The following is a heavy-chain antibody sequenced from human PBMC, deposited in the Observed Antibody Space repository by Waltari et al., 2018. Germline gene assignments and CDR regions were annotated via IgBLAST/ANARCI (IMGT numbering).Heavy chain of an antibody. CDR3: ARESLSGFDP. CDR2: IHNSGGA. Sequence: QVQLQESGPGLVKPSQTLSLTCTVSGGSISSGDYYWSWIRQTPGKGLEWIVCIHNSGGAYFNPSLKSRVTISVDTSKNQFSRKLSSVTAADTAVYYCARESLSGFDPWGQGTLVTVSS. CDR1: GGSISSGDYY. J-gene: IGHJ5*02. V-gene: IGHV4-30-4*08.